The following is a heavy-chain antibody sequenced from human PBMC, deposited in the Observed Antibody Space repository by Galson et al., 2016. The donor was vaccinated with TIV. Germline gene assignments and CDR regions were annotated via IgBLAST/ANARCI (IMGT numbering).Heavy chain of an antibody. CDR3: AKVRDLSGYSIVSFDH. CDR1: GFTFSSYA. J-gene: IGHJ4*02. V-gene: IGHV3-23*01. CDR2: ITGSGAYT. D-gene: IGHD3-3*01. Sequence: SLRLSCAASGFTFSSYAMTWVRQAPGKGLEWVSGITGSGAYTYYGDSVKGRFTISRDNPKNTLYLQMNSLRAEDTAVYCCAKVRDLSGYSIVSFDHWGQGILVTVSS.